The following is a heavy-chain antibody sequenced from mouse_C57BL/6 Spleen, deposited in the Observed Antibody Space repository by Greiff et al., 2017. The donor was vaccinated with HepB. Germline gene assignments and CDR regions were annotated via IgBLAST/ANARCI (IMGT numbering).Heavy chain of an antibody. CDR2: INPNNGGT. CDR3: ARRYYGLYFDY. V-gene: IGHV1-26*01. CDR1: GYTFTDYY. Sequence: EVQLQQSGPELVKPGASVKISCKASGYTFTDYYMNWVKQSHGKSLEWIGDINPNNGGTSYNQKFKGKATLTVDKSSSTAYMELRSLTSEDSAVYYCARRYYGLYFDYWGQGTTLTVSS. D-gene: IGHD1-1*01. J-gene: IGHJ2*01.